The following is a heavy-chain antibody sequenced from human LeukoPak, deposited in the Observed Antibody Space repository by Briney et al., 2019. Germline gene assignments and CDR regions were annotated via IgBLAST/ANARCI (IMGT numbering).Heavy chain of an antibody. CDR3: ASSFLILDY. J-gene: IGHJ4*02. D-gene: IGHD3-3*01. Sequence: GGSLRLSCAASGFTFSGYGMHWVRQAPGKGLEWVSYISSSGTTIYYADSVKGRFTISRDNAKNSVYLQMNSLRAEDTAVYYCASSFLILDYWGQGALVIVSS. CDR2: ISSSGTTI. CDR1: GFTFSGYG. V-gene: IGHV3-48*04.